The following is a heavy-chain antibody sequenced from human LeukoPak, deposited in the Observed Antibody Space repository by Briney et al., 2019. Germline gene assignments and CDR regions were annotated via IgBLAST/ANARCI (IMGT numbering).Heavy chain of an antibody. J-gene: IGHJ4*02. V-gene: IGHV3-7*04. CDR2: INQDGSEK. D-gene: IGHD3-16*01. CDR1: GFTFSSYW. CDR3: ARPFLRLGLDY. Sequence: GGSLRLSCAASGFTFSSYWMNWVRQAPGEGLEWVANINQDGSEKYYVDSVRGRFTISRDNAKDSLYLQMKSLRAEDTAVYYCARPFLRLGLDYWGQGALVTVSS.